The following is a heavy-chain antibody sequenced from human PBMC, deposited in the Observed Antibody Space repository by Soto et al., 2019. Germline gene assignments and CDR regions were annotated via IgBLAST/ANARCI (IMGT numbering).Heavy chain of an antibody. V-gene: IGHV4-59*01. D-gene: IGHD2-15*01. Sequence: PSETLSLTCTVSGDSISTYNWGWIRQPPGKGLEWIGCIYYSGVTNYNPSLKSRVTISVDTPKNQLSLKLNSVTAADTAVYYCARHTPAISISDHWGQGTLVTVSS. CDR1: GDSISTYN. J-gene: IGHJ4*02. CDR3: ARHTPAISISDH. CDR2: IYYSGVT.